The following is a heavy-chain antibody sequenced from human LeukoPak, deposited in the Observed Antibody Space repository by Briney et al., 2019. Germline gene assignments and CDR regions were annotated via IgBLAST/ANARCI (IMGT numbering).Heavy chain of an antibody. Sequence: PGGSLRLSCAASGFTFSSYGMHWVRQAPGKGLEWVAVIWYDGSNKYYADSVKGRFTISRDNSKNTLYLQMNSLRAEDTAVYYCAREAYCGGDCYSGYRGQGTLVTVSS. CDR2: IWYDGSNK. CDR3: AREAYCGGDCYSGY. V-gene: IGHV3-33*01. CDR1: GFTFSSYG. J-gene: IGHJ4*02. D-gene: IGHD2-21*02.